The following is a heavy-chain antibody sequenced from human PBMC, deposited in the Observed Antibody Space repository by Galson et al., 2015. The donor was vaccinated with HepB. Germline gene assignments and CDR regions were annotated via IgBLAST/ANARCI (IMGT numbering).Heavy chain of an antibody. V-gene: IGHV1-18*04. J-gene: IGHJ3*02. D-gene: IGHD3-22*01. Sequence: SVKVSCKASGYTFTSYGISWVRQAPGQGLEWMGWISAYNGNTNYAQKLQGRVTMTTDTSTSTAYMELRSLRSDDTAVYYCARGSGRITMIVVVTDGAFDIWGQGTMVTVSS. CDR1: GYTFTSYG. CDR2: ISAYNGNT. CDR3: ARGSGRITMIVVVTDGAFDI.